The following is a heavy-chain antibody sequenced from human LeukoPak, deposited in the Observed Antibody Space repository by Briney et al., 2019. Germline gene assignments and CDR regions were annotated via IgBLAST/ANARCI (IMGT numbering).Heavy chain of an antibody. D-gene: IGHD7-27*01. Sequence: SETLSLTCTVSGGSISGYYWSWIRQPPGKGLEWIGYIFYSGSTNYNPSLKSRVTISVDTSKNQFSLKLSSVTAADTAAYYCASRKLGNDYWGQGTLVTVSS. CDR1: GGSISGYY. J-gene: IGHJ4*01. V-gene: IGHV4-59*01. CDR3: ASRKLGNDY. CDR2: IFYSGST.